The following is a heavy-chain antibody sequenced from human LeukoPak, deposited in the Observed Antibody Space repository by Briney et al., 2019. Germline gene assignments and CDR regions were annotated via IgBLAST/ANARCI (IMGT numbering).Heavy chain of an antibody. V-gene: IGHV4-59*12. CDR1: GGSISSYY. D-gene: IGHD3-10*01. Sequence: DPSETLSLTCTVSGGSISSYYWSWIRQPPGKGLEWIGYIYYSGSTNYNPSLKSRVTISVDTSKNQFSLKLSSVTAADTAVYYCARGSLYYYGSGSYFDYWGQGTLVTVSS. CDR2: IYYSGST. J-gene: IGHJ4*02. CDR3: ARGSLYYYGSGSYFDY.